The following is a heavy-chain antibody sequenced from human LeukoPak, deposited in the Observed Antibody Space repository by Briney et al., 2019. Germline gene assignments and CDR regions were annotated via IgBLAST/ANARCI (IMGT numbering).Heavy chain of an antibody. CDR2: INHSGST. CDR3: ARVVVAASYGMDV. V-gene: IGHV4-34*01. J-gene: IGHJ6*02. Sequence: SETLSLTCTVSGGSISSYYWSWIRQPPGKGLEWIGEINHSGSTNYNPSLKSRVTISVDTSKNQFSLKLSSVTAADTAVYYCARVVVAASYGMDVWGQGTTVTVSS. D-gene: IGHD2-15*01. CDR1: GGSISSYY.